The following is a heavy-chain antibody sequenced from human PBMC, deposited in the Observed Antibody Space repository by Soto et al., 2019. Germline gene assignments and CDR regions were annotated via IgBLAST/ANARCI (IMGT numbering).Heavy chain of an antibody. Sequence: QVQLQESGPGLVKPSETLSLTCTVSGGSISSYYWSWIRQPPGKGLEWIGNIYYTGSTNYNPSLKRRVTISLDPSKNPFSLKLRSVTAADTAVYYCPNCNWYFDLWGRGTLVTVSS. CDR3: PNCNWYFDL. V-gene: IGHV4-59*01. CDR1: GGSISSYY. CDR2: IYYTGST. J-gene: IGHJ2*01.